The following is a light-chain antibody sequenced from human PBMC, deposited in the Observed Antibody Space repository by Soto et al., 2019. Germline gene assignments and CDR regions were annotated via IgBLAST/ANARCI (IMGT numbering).Light chain of an antibody. Sequence: DIVLTQSPGTLSLSPGERATLSCRASQSVSSSYLAWYQQKPGQAPRLLIYGASSRATGIPDRFSGSGSGTDFTLTISRLEPEDFAVYYCQQYGSSPWTFGQGTKGDIK. CDR3: QQYGSSPWT. J-gene: IGKJ1*01. CDR2: GAS. V-gene: IGKV3-20*01. CDR1: QSVSSSY.